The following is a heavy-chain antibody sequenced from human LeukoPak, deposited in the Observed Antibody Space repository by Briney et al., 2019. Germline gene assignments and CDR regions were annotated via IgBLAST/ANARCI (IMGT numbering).Heavy chain of an antibody. J-gene: IGHJ4*02. CDR3: ARDGPQPGYCTNGVCYEFDY. CDR1: GFTFSSHA. Sequence: PGGSLRLSCAASGFTFSSHAMHWVRQAPGKGLEWVAVISYDGSNKYYADSVKGRFTISRDNSKNTLYLQMNSLRAEDTAVYYCARDGPQPGYCTNGVCYEFDYWGQGTLVTVSS. D-gene: IGHD2-8*01. V-gene: IGHV3-30-3*01. CDR2: ISYDGSNK.